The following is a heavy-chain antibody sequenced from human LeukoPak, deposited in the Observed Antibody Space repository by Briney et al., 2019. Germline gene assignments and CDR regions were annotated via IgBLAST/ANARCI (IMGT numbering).Heavy chain of an antibody. J-gene: IGHJ4*02. Sequence: PSETLSLTCTVSGGSISSSYYYWGWIRQPPGKGLEWIGSIYYSGSTYYNPSLKSRVTISVDKSKNQFSLKLSSVTAADTAVYHCARDSAPRGEYYFDYWGQGTLVTVSS. CDR3: ARDSAPRGEYYFDY. V-gene: IGHV4-39*07. CDR1: GGSISSSYYY. CDR2: IYYSGST. D-gene: IGHD3-10*01.